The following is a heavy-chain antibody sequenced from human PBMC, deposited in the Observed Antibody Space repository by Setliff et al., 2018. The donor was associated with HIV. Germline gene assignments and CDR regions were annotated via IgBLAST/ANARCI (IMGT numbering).Heavy chain of an antibody. V-gene: IGHV7-4-1*02. CDR3: ARVGSYWSTFDY. D-gene: IGHD2-8*02. CDR1: GYTFTTYG. Sequence: VASVKVSCKASGYTFTTYGISWVRQAPGQGPEWMGWINTETGNPMYTQGFRGRLVFSLDSSVNTAYLQINSLKTEDTAMYYCARVGSYWSTFDYWGQGALVTVSS. CDR2: INTETGNP. J-gene: IGHJ4*02.